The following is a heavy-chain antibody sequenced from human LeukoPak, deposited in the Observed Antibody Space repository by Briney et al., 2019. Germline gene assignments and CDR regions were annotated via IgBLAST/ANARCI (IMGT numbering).Heavy chain of an antibody. CDR3: ARDTDSSGYYYGGFDY. Sequence: ASVKVSCKASGYTFTSYDINWVRQATGQGLEWMGWMNPNSDNTGYAQKFQGRVTMTRNTSISTAYMELSSLRSEDTAVYYCARDTDSSGYYYGGFDYWGQGTLVTVSS. CDR1: GYTFTSYD. CDR2: MNPNSDNT. D-gene: IGHD3-22*01. J-gene: IGHJ4*02. V-gene: IGHV1-8*01.